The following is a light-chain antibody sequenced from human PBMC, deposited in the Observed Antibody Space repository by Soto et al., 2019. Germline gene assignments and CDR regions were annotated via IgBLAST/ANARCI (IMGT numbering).Light chain of an antibody. CDR1: QSLNTR. CDR3: QQSYSTTWT. V-gene: IGKV1-39*01. CDR2: DAS. J-gene: IGKJ1*01. Sequence: DIQLTQSPSTLSASVGDRVTLTCRASQSLNTRLAWYQQRPGKAPKLLIYDASTLQSGVPSRFSGSGSETDFTLTISNLQPEDFATYSCQQSYSTTWTVGQGTKGDIK.